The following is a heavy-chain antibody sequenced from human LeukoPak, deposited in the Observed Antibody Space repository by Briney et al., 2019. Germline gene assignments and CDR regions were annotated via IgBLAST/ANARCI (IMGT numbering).Heavy chain of an antibody. CDR3: ARASPSSETDAFDI. Sequence: GGSLRLSCAASGFTASSNYMSWVRQATGKGLEWVSVIYSGGSTYYADSVKGRFTISRDNSKNTLYLQMNSLRAEDTAVYYCARASPSSETDAFDIWGQGTTVTVSS. CDR2: IYSGGST. J-gene: IGHJ3*02. V-gene: IGHV3-53*01. CDR1: GFTASSNY. D-gene: IGHD6-6*01.